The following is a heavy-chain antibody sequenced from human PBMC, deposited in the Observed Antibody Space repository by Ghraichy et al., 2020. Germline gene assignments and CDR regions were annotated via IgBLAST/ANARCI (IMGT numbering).Heavy chain of an antibody. J-gene: IGHJ6*03. D-gene: IGHD3-3*01. Sequence: GGSLRLSCPASGFTFSSYAMSWVRQAPGKGLEWVSAISGSGGSTYYADSVKGRFTISRDNSKNTLYLQMNSLRAEDTAVYYCAKAYDFWSVGRTGGYYYYMDVWGKGTTVTVSS. CDR3: AKAYDFWSVGRTGGYYYYMDV. CDR1: GFTFSSYA. V-gene: IGHV3-23*01. CDR2: ISGSGGST.